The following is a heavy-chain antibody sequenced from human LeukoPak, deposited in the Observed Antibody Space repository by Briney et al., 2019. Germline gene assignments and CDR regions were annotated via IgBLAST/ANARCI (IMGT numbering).Heavy chain of an antibody. D-gene: IGHD1-26*01. CDR2: ISINTDT. J-gene: IGHJ4*02. CDR1: GIAVTGNH. Sequence: PGGSLTLSCAASGIAVTGNHMSWVRQPPGKGLEWVSFISINTDTFYADSVRGRFTISRDSSENTLFLQMNSLRDEDSAVYYCAIAQSWDELFDSWGQGTLVTVSS. CDR3: AIAQSWDELFDS. V-gene: IGHV3-53*01.